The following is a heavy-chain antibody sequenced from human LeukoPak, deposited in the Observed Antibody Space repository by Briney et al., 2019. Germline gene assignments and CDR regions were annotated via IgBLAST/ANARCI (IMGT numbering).Heavy chain of an antibody. CDR2: ISYSGST. Sequence: SETLSLTSSVSGGSINVYYWNWIRQSPGKGLEWIGSISYSGSTNYNPSLKSRVTISMDTSKNRFSLKVSSVLAADTAMYYCARGGSRSYTSSTLDYWGQGTLVTVSS. CDR1: GGSINVYY. D-gene: IGHD2-2*01. V-gene: IGHV4-59*01. J-gene: IGHJ4*02. CDR3: ARGGSRSYTSSTLDY.